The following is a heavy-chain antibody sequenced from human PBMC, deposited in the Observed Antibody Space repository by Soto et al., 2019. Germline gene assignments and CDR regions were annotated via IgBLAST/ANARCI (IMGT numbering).Heavy chain of an antibody. CDR1: GFTFSSYA. D-gene: IGHD3-10*01. V-gene: IGHV3-23*01. J-gene: IGHJ4*02. CDR2: ISGSGGST. CDR3: AKAMGTLWFGEPYGTDFDY. Sequence: GGSLRLSCAASGFTFSSYAMSWVRQAPGKGLEWVSAISGSGGSTYYADSVKGRFTISRDNSKNTLYLQMNSLRAEDTAVYYCAKAMGTLWFGEPYGTDFDYWGQGTLVTVSS.